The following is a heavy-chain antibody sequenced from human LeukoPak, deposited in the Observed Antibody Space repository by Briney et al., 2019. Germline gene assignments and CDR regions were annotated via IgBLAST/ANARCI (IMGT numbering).Heavy chain of an antibody. CDR3: ARGGYYDSSAPGY. J-gene: IGHJ4*02. CDR1: GCIFTTYF. V-gene: IGHV1-2*02. CDR2: INPNSGGT. Sequence: GASVKVSCKASGCIFTTYFIHWVRQAPGQGLEWMGWINPNSGGTNYAQKFQGRVTMTRDTSISTAYMELSRLRSDDTAVYYCARGGYYDSSAPGYWGQGTLVTVSS. D-gene: IGHD3-22*01.